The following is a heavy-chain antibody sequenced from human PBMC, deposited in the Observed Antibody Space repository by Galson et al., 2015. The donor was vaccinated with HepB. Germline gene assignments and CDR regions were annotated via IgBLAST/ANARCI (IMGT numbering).Heavy chain of an antibody. CDR1: GGTFSSYT. Sequence: SVKVSRKASGGTFSSYTISWVRQAPGQGLEWMGRIIPILGIANYAQKFQGRVTITADKSTSTAYMDLSSLRSEDTAVYYCAINGGMDVVVPAAERWLGIGHDYWGQGTLVTVSS. J-gene: IGHJ4*02. D-gene: IGHD2-2*01. CDR3: AINGGMDVVVPAAERWLGIGHDY. CDR2: IIPILGIA. V-gene: IGHV1-69*02.